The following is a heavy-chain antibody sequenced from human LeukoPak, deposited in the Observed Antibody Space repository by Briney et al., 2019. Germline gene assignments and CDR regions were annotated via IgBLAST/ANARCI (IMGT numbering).Heavy chain of an antibody. CDR3: ARGRPYYDSSGKEMDY. J-gene: IGHJ4*02. Sequence: ASVKVSCKASGYTFTSYYMHWVRQAPGQGLEWMGIVNPSGGSTSYAQKFQGRVTMTRDTSTSTAYMELSSLRSEDTAVYYCARGRPYYDSSGKEMDYWGQGTLVTVSS. D-gene: IGHD3-22*01. V-gene: IGHV1-46*01. CDR2: VNPSGGST. CDR1: GYTFTSYY.